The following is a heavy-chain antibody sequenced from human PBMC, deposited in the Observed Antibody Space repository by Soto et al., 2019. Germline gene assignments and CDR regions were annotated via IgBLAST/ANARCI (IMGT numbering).Heavy chain of an antibody. CDR1: EFHFSSYT. Sequence: SGEKQRHSCEDSEFHFSSYTMQWVRHAPGKGLEWVAVISYDGSNKYYADSVKGRFTISRDNSKNTLYLQMNSLRAEDTAVYYCARAPRFFDDILTGYHAYWGQGTLVTVSS. CDR3: ARAPRFFDDILTGYHAY. D-gene: IGHD3-9*01. J-gene: IGHJ4*02. V-gene: IGHV3-30-3*01. CDR2: ISYDGSNK.